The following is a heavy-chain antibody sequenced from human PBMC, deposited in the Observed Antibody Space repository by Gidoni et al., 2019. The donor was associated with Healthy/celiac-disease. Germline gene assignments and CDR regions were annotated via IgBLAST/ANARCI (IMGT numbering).Heavy chain of an antibody. CDR1: GFTFSSYA. J-gene: IGHJ6*02. CDR2: MSGSGGST. V-gene: IGHV3-23*01. CDR3: AKDIGQQLAYGMDV. D-gene: IGHD6-13*01. Sequence: EVQLLESGGGLVQPGGSLRLSCAVPGFTFSSYAMSWVRQAPGKGLEWVSAMSGSGGSTYYADSVKGRFTISRDNSKNTLYLQMNSLRAEDTAVYYCAKDIGQQLAYGMDVWGQGTTVTVSS.